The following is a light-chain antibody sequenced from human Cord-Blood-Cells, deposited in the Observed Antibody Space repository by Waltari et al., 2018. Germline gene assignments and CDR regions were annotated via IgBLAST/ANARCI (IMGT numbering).Light chain of an antibody. Sequence: DIQMTQSPSSLSASVGDRVTITSRASQSISSYLHWYQQKPGKAPKLLIYAASSLQSGVPARFSGSGSGTDFTLTISSLQPEDFATYYCQQSYSTPRTFGGGTKVEIK. J-gene: IGKJ4*01. CDR1: QSISSY. CDR2: AAS. V-gene: IGKV1-39*01. CDR3: QQSYSTPRT.